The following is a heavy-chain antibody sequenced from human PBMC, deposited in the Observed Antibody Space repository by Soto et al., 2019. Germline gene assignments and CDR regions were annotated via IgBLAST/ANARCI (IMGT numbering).Heavy chain of an antibody. CDR1: GVSVNSDNYY. V-gene: IGHV4-61*03. CDR2: IYNTGST. J-gene: IGHJ4*02. Sequence: SSGTLSLTCTVSGVSVNSDNYYWSWIRQPPGKGLEWIGHIYNTGSTTYNPSLKSRVTISLDTSRNRFSLSLNSVTAADTAVFYCAREYSNSPEAFDFWGRGTLVTVSS. CDR3: AREYSNSPEAFDF. D-gene: IGHD6-6*01.